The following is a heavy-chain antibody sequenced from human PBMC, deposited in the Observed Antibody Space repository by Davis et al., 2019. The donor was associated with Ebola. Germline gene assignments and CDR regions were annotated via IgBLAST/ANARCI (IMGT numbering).Heavy chain of an antibody. Sequence: GESLKISCAASGFTFSSYWMSWVRQAPGKGLEWVANIKQDGSEKYYVDSVKGRFTISRDNAKNSLYLQMNSLRAEDTAVYYCATTSYTGDYYFDYWGQGTLVTVSS. J-gene: IGHJ4*02. CDR2: IKQDGSEK. CDR1: GFTFSSYW. CDR3: ATTSYTGDYYFDY. D-gene: IGHD3-10*01. V-gene: IGHV3-7*01.